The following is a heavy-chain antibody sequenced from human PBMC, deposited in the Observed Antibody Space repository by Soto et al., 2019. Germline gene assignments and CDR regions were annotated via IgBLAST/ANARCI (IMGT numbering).Heavy chain of an antibody. CDR2: IYDSGTT. CDR3: ARSPQYYTPGSSPFDY. J-gene: IGHJ4*03. V-gene: IGHV4-38-2*01. D-gene: IGHD3-3*01. Sequence: LSLTCVVSSYVIESGHYWGWVRQPPGKGLEWVGSIYDSGTTYYNPSLRSRVTISADTSKDQFSLSLTSVTAADTAVYYCARSPQYYTPGSSPFDYWGPGTMVTVSS. CDR1: SYVIESGHY.